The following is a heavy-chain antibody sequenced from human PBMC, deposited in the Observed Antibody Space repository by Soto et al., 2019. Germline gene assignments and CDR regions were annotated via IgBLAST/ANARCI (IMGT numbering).Heavy chain of an antibody. V-gene: IGHV3-72*01. J-gene: IGHJ3*01. Sequence: GGSLRLSCAASGFTFSDHYMDWVRQTPGKGLEWVARSRSKVNDYTTVYAASVKGRFTISRDNSENSLYLQMGSLKIEDTAVYYCVRGYNSFDSWGQGTMVTVSS. CDR1: GFTFSDHY. D-gene: IGHD5-12*01. CDR3: VRGYNSFDS. CDR2: SRSKVNDYTT.